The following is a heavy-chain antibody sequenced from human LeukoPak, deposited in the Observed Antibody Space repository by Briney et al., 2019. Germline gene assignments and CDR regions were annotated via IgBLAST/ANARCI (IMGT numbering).Heavy chain of an antibody. V-gene: IGHV4-34*01. D-gene: IGHD3-10*01. J-gene: IGHJ4*02. CDR1: GGSFSGYY. CDR2: INHSGST. CDR3: ARGGVLWFGEFPN. Sequence: SETLSLTCAVYGGSFSGYYWSWIRQPPGKGLEWIGEINHSGSTNHNPSLKSRVTISVDTSKNQFSLKLSSVTAADTAVYYCARGGVLWFGEFPNWGQGTLVTVSS.